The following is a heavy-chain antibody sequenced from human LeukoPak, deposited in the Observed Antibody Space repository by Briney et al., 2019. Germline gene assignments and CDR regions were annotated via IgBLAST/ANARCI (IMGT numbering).Heavy chain of an antibody. CDR1: GGSISSGDYY. V-gene: IGHV4-30-4*01. CDR2: IYYSGST. D-gene: IGHD5-12*01. CDR3: ARGVTITHNNY. Sequence: SETLSLICTVSGGSISSGDYYWSWIRQPPGKGLEWIGYIYYSGSTYYNPSLKSRVTISVDTSKNQFSLKLSSVTAADTAVYYCARGVTITHNNYWGQGTLVTVSS. J-gene: IGHJ4*02.